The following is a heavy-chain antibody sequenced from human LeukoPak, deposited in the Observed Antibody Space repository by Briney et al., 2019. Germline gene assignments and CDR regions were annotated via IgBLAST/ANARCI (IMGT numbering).Heavy chain of an antibody. V-gene: IGHV4-4*09. J-gene: IGHJ6*03. CDR3: ARGSMGWGDYYYYYMDV. D-gene: IGHD7-27*01. Sequence: SETLSLTCTVSGDSMSYDYWSWVRQPPGKGLEWIGYIYTSGSTNYNPSLKSRVTISVDTSKNQFSLKLSSVTAADTAVYYCARGSMGWGDYYYYYMDVWGKGTTVTVSS. CDR1: GDSMSYDY. CDR2: IYTSGST.